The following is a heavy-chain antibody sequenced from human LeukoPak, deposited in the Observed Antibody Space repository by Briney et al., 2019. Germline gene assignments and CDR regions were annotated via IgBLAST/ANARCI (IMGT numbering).Heavy chain of an antibody. J-gene: IGHJ4*02. D-gene: IGHD5-12*01. CDR2: IYHSGST. CDR1: GGSIGTYY. V-gene: IGHV4-59*01. Sequence: SETLSLTCTVSGGSIGTYYWSWLRQSPVKGLEWIGYIYHSGSTNYNPSLKSRVTISVDTSKNQFSLKLSSVTAADTAMYYCARVSGYDWESFYDYWGQGSLVTVSS. CDR3: ARVSGYDWESFYDY.